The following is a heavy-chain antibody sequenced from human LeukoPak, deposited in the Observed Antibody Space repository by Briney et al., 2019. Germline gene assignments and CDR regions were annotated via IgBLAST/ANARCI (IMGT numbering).Heavy chain of an antibody. CDR3: AKAGREKFWSGSPKGPFDI. D-gene: IGHD3-3*01. J-gene: IGHJ3*02. Sequence: PGGSLRLSCAASGFTFSSYAMSWVRQAPGKGLEWVSAISGSGGSTYYADSVKGRFTISRDNSKNTLYLQMNSLRAEDTAVYYCAKAGREKFWSGSPKGPFDIWGQGTMVTVSS. V-gene: IGHV3-23*01. CDR2: ISGSGGST. CDR1: GFTFSSYA.